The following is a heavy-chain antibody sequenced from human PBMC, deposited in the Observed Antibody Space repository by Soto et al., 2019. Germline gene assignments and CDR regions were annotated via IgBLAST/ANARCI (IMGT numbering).Heavy chain of an antibody. CDR3: ARGRTVTRRIDY. J-gene: IGHJ4*02. Sequence: QVQLQQWGAGLLKPSETLSLTCAVYGGSFSGYYWSWIRQPPGKGLEWIGEINHSGSTNYNPSLKSRVTISVDTSKNQFSLKLSSVTAADTAVYYCARGRTVTRRIDYWGQGTLVTVSS. CDR2: INHSGST. CDR1: GGSFSGYY. V-gene: IGHV4-34*01. D-gene: IGHD4-17*01.